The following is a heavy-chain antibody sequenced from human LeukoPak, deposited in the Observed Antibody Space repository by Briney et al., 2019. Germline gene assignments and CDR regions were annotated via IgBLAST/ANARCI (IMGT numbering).Heavy chain of an antibody. D-gene: IGHD5-18*01. CDR3: AGRGYSYGSTNFDY. V-gene: IGHV4-34*01. CDR2: INHSGST. Sequence: SETLSLTCAVYGGCFSGYYWRWVRQPPGKGLEWIGEINHSGSTNYNPSLKSRVTISVDTSKTQFSLKLSSVTAADTAVYYCAGRGYSYGSTNFDYWGQGTLVTVSS. J-gene: IGHJ4*02. CDR1: GGCFSGYY.